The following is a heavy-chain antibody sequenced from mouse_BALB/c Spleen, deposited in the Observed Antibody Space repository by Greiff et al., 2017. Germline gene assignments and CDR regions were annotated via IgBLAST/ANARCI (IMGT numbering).Heavy chain of an antibody. CDR3: ARSTTATCFDY. Sequence: VQLQQSGPELVKPGASVKISCKASGYSFTGYFMNWVMQSHGKSLEWIGRINPYNGDTFYNQKFKGKATLTVDKSSSTAHMELRSLASEDSAVYYCARSTTATCFDYWGQGTTLTVSS. V-gene: IGHV1-20*02. J-gene: IGHJ2*01. CDR1: GYSFTGYF. CDR2: INPYNGDT. D-gene: IGHD1-2*01.